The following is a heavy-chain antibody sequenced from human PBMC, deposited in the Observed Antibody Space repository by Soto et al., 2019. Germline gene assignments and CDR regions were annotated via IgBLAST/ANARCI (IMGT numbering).Heavy chain of an antibody. Sequence: EVQLVESGGGLVKPGGSLRLSCAASGVSFSYVWMNWVRQAPGKGLEWVGRIKSKTDGGTTVYAAPVKGRFTISRDDSTNTLYLQMNSLNTEDTAVYYCSTGRDDLLYWGQGTLVTVSS. CDR3: STGRDDLLY. CDR1: GVSFSYVW. V-gene: IGHV3-15*07. D-gene: IGHD2-15*01. CDR2: IKSKTDGGTT. J-gene: IGHJ4*02.